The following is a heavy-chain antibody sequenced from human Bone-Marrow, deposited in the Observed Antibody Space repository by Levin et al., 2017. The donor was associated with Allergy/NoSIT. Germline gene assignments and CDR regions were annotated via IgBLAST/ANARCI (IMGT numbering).Heavy chain of an antibody. V-gene: IGHV1-69*06. CDR1: GGTLNSHG. Sequence: PGGSLRLSCKASGGTLNSHGITWVRQAPGQGLEWMGGIIPMFETTNYEQKTQGRVTISASKSTSTTYMELSSLRSEDTAVYYCAMNSGPNYYYAMDVWGQGTTVTVSS. J-gene: IGHJ6*02. CDR3: AMNSGPNYYYAMDV. CDR2: IIPMFETT.